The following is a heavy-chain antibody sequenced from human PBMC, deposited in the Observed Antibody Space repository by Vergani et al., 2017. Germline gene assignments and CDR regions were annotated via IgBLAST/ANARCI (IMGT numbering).Heavy chain of an antibody. CDR3: ARDGAVAGDYYYYGMDV. J-gene: IGHJ6*02. CDR1: GGSISSYY. D-gene: IGHD6-19*01. CDR2: IYYSGST. Sequence: QVQLQESGPGLVEPSETLSLTCTVSGGSISSYYWSWIRQPPGKGLEWIGYIYYSGSTNYNPSLKSRVTISVDTSKNQFSLKLSSVTAADTAVYYCARDGAVAGDYYYYGMDVWGQGTTVTVSS. V-gene: IGHV4-59*01.